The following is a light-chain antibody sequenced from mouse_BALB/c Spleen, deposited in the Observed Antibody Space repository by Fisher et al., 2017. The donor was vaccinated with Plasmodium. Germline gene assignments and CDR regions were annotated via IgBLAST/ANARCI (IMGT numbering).Light chain of an antibody. CDR2: YTS. CDR3: QQSNSWPPT. Sequence: DIVITQTTATLSVTPGDRVSLSCRASQSINNYLHWYQQKSHESPRLLINYTSQSISGIPSRFSGSGSGTDFTLNINSVGTEDFGMYFCQQSNSWPPTFGAGTKLELK. J-gene: IGKJ5*01. V-gene: IGKV5-45*01. CDR1: QSINNY.